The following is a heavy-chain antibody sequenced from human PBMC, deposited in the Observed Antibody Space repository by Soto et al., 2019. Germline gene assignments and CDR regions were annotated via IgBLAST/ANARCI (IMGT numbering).Heavy chain of an antibody. V-gene: IGHV2-70*11. J-gene: IGHJ6*02. CDR1: GFSLTTSGMC. CDR2: IDWDDDK. D-gene: IGHD6-13*01. Sequence: GSGPTLVNPTQTLTLTCTFSGFSLTTSGMCVTWIRQPPGKAPEWLARIDWDDDKYYSTSLKTRLTISKDTSKNHVVLTMTNMYPVDTATYYCARTRRIAAARSYYAMDVWGQGTTVTVSS. CDR3: ARTRRIAAARSYYAMDV.